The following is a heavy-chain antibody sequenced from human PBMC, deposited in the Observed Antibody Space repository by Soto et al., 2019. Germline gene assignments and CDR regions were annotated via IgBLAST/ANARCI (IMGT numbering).Heavy chain of an antibody. CDR3: AREGGSYDSGGYLIRGAFDI. D-gene: IGHD3-22*01. J-gene: IGHJ3*02. Sequence: SETLSLTCSVSGDSISRIDYYWTWIRQHPEKGLEWIGNIYFRGNTYYSPSLESRLTISVDTSKNQFSLKLTSVTAADTAVYYCAREGGSYDSGGYLIRGAFDIWGQGTMVAVSS. CDR1: GDSISRIDYY. CDR2: IYFRGNT. V-gene: IGHV4-31*03.